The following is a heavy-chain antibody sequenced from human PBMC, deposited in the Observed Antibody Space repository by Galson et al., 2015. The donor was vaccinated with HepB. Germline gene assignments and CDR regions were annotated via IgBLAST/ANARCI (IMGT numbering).Heavy chain of an antibody. J-gene: IGHJ4*02. CDR2: IWYDGSNK. V-gene: IGHV3-33*01. D-gene: IGHD2-15*01. CDR1: GFTLSSYG. Sequence: SLRLSCAASGFTLSSYGMHWVRQAPGKGLEWVAVIWYDGSNKYYADSVKGRFTISRDNSKNTLYLQMNSLRAEDTAVYYCARTGGYCSGGSCEGLDYWGQGTLVTVSS. CDR3: ARTGGYCSGGSCEGLDY.